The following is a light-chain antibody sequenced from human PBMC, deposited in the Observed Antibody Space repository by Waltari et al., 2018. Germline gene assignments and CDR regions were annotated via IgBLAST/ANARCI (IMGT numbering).Light chain of an antibody. CDR2: NTN. J-gene: IGLJ3*02. Sequence: QTVVTQEPSFSVSPGGTVPLPCGLSSGSVFVSHYPSWYPQTPGQPPRVLIYNTNPRSSGVPDRFSCSILGNKAALTITGAQADDEAAYFCVLYMSRDILFGGETKLTVL. CDR1: SGSVFVSHY. CDR3: VLYMSRDIL. V-gene: IGLV8-61*01.